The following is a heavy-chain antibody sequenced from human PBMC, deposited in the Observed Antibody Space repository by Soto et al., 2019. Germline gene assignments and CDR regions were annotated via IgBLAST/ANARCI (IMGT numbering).Heavy chain of an antibody. J-gene: IGHJ4*02. V-gene: IGHV3-30*18. CDR3: AKDLIGDHIWGSYQPLDH. CDR1: AFTFSNFG. D-gene: IGHD3-16*02. Sequence: GGSLRLSCAASAFTFSNFGMHWVRQAPGKGLEWVAIISYDGSNTYYADSVKGRFTISRDNSKNTLYLQMNGLKVEDTAVYYCAKDLIGDHIWGSYQPLDHWGQGTLVTVSS. CDR2: ISYDGSNT.